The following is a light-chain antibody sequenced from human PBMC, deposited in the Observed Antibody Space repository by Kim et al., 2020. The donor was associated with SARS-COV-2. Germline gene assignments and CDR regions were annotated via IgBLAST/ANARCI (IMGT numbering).Light chain of an antibody. Sequence: QSALTQPPSATGSLGQSVTITCTGATNDIGGYKYVSWYQQHPGKAPSLMIFEVNKRPSGVPDRFSGSKSGNAASLTVSGLQAEDGADYYCSSFAGRNTFGVFGGGTQLTVL. CDR1: TNDIGGYKY. J-gene: IGLJ3*02. V-gene: IGLV2-8*01. CDR2: EVN. CDR3: SSFAGRNTFGV.